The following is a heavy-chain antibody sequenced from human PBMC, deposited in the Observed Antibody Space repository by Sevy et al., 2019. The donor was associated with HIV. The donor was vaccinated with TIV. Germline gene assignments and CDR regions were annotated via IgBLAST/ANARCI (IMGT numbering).Heavy chain of an antibody. J-gene: IGHJ1*01. CDR2: TSYDGSHK. CDR1: GFIFSNFA. D-gene: IGHD1-26*01. Sequence: GGSLRLSCTVSGFIFSNFAMHWVRQAPGKGLEWVAVTSYDGSHKYYADSVKGRFTVSRDNSRNILSLGMNSLRRDDTAVYYCARGENDDEFFQYWGQGTLVTVSS. V-gene: IGHV3-30*04. CDR3: ARGENDDEFFQY.